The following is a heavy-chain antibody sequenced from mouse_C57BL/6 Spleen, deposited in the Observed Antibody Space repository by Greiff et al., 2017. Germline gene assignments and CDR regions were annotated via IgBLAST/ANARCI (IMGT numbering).Heavy chain of an antibody. J-gene: IGHJ4*01. V-gene: IGHV1-72*01. Sequence: QVQLQQPGAELVKPGASVKMSCKASGYTFTSYWMHWVKQRPGRGLAWIGRIDPNSGSTKYNEKFKSKATLTGDKPSSTAYMQLSSLTAEDSAVYYWARAYASPMDYWGQGTSVTVSS. CDR3: ARAYASPMDY. CDR1: GYTFTSYW. D-gene: IGHD1-1*01. CDR2: IDPNSGST.